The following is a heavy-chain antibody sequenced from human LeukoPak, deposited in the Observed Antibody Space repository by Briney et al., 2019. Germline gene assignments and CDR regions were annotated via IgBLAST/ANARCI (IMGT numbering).Heavy chain of an antibody. V-gene: IGHV3-49*03. Sequence: PGRSLRLSCTASGFAFGDYAMSWCRQAPGKGLEWVGFIRSKAYGGTTEYAASVKGRFTISRDDSKSIAYLQMNSLKTEDTAVYYCTRARTGRSGYYSDWGQGTLITVSS. CDR3: TRARTGRSGYYSD. CDR1: GFAFGDYA. CDR2: IRSKAYGGTT. D-gene: IGHD3-22*01. J-gene: IGHJ4*02.